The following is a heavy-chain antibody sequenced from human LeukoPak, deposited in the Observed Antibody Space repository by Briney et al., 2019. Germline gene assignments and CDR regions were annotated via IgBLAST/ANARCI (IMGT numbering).Heavy chain of an antibody. CDR2: INHSGST. CDR1: GGSFSGYY. D-gene: IGHD3-10*01. J-gene: IGHJ6*04. Sequence: SETLSLTCAVYGGSFSGYYWSWIRQPPGKGLEWIGEINHSGSTNYNPSLKSRVTISVDKSKHQFSLKLSSVTAADTAVYYCARGLRRYYGSGSYSNYYYGMDVWGKGTTVTVSS. CDR3: ARGLRRYYGSGSYSNYYYGMDV. V-gene: IGHV4-34*01.